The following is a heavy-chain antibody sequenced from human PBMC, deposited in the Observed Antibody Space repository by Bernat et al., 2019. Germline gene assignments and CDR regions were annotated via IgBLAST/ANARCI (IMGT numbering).Heavy chain of an antibody. V-gene: IGHV3-48*01. CDR2: ISSSSSTI. J-gene: IGHJ4*02. D-gene: IGHD6-6*01. Sequence: EVQLVESGGGLVQPGGSLRLSCAASGFTFSSYSMNWVRQAPGKGLEWVSYISSSSSTIYYADSVKGRFTISRDNAKNSLYLQMNSLRAEDTAVYYCARVNSGGQLVLGVFDYWGQGTLVTVSS. CDR3: ARVNSGGQLVLGVFDY. CDR1: GFTFSSYS.